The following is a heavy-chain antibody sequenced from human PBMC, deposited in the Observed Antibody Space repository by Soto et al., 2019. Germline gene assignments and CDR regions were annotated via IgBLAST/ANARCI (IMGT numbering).Heavy chain of an antibody. J-gene: IGHJ4*02. CDR3: ARRYGSCFDY. CDR1: GGSISSYY. V-gene: IGHV4-59*08. Sequence: QVQLQESGPGLVKPSETLSLTCTVSGGSISSYYWSWIRQPPGKGLEWIGYIYYSGSTNYNPSLRRRVTLSVATSKAQFSLKLSSVTAADTAVYYCARRYGSCFDYWGQGTLVTVSS. CDR2: IYYSGST. D-gene: IGHD5-18*01.